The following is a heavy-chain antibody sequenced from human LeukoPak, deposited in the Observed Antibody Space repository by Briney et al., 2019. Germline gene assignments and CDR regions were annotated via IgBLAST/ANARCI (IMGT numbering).Heavy chain of an antibody. J-gene: IGHJ2*01. CDR2: IFYSGST. Sequence: SSETLSLTCTISGGSISTSSYYWGWIRQPPGKGLEWIGSIFYSGSTYYNPSLKSRVTISVDTSKNQFSLNLSSVTAADTAVYYCARPATVTTSFWYFDLWGRGTLVTVSS. CDR3: ARPATVTTSFWYFDL. CDR1: GGSISTSSYY. D-gene: IGHD4-17*01. V-gene: IGHV4-39*01.